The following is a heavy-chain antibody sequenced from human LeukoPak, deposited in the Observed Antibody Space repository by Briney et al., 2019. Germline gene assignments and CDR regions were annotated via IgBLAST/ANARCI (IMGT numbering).Heavy chain of an antibody. V-gene: IGHV3-30*18. Sequence: PGGSLRLSCAASKFTFSSYDMHWVRRAPGKGLEWVSVISYDGSSKYYADSVKGRFTISRDSSKNTVDLQMNSLRAEDTAVYYCAKEGGSFWGGPYFDYWGQGTLVTVSS. D-gene: IGHD1-26*01. CDR3: AKEGGSFWGGPYFDY. CDR1: KFTFSSYD. CDR2: ISYDGSSK. J-gene: IGHJ4*02.